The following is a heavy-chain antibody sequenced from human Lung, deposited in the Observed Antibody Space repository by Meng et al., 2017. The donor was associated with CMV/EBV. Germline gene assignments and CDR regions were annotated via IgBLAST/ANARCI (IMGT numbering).Heavy chain of an antibody. V-gene: IGHV4-4*02. D-gene: IGHD6-19*01. Sequence: VQLQESAPVLVKPSGALSLTGAVSGGSISSSNWWSWVRQPPGKGLEWIGEIYHSGSTNYNPSLKSRVTISVDKSKNQFSLKLSSVTAADTAVYYCASFPPPGKQWLVTDYWGQGTLVTVSS. CDR2: IYHSGST. CDR3: ASFPPPGKQWLVTDY. J-gene: IGHJ4*02. CDR1: GGSISSSNW.